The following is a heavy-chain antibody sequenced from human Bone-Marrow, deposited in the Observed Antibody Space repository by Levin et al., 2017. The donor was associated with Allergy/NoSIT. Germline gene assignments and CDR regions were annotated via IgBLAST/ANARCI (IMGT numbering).Heavy chain of an antibody. V-gene: IGHV3-23*01. J-gene: IGHJ2*01. CDR3: ARLFDR. CDR1: GFTFSNHD. D-gene: IGHD2-21*01. Sequence: GGSLRLSCVASGFTFSNHDMNWFRQAPGKGLEWVSSITHSGGNTYYADSMKGRFTISRDNSKDTLYLQMTGLRADDTAIYYCARLFDRWGRGTLVTVSS. CDR2: ITHSGGNT.